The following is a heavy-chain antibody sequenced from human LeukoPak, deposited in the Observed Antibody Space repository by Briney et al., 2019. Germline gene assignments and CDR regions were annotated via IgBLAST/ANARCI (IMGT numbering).Heavy chain of an antibody. CDR1: GFTFSSYE. CDR3: ARLGYCSSTNCFYSDY. CDR2: ISSRSNYI. V-gene: IGHV3-21*05. J-gene: IGHJ4*02. Sequence: GGSLRLSCAASGFTFSSYEMNWVRQAPGKGLEWVSYISSRSNYIYYADSVKGRFTISRDNAKNSVYLQMNSLRVEDTAVYYCARLGYCSSTNCFYSDYWGQGTLVTVSS. D-gene: IGHD2-2*01.